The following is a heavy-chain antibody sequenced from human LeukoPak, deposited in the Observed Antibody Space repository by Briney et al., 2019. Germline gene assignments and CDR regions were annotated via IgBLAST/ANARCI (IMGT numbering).Heavy chain of an antibody. D-gene: IGHD1-26*01. CDR2: ISGSGCNT. J-gene: IGHJ2*01. CDR1: GFTFSSYA. V-gene: IGHV3-23*01. Sequence: GGSLRLSCAASGFTFSSYAVSWVRQAPGKGLEWVAAISGSGCNTYYADYVKGRFTISRDSSRNTLFLHMNTLRAEDTAIYYCAKDRTVGASYWYFDLWGRGTLVTVSS. CDR3: AKDRTVGASYWYFDL.